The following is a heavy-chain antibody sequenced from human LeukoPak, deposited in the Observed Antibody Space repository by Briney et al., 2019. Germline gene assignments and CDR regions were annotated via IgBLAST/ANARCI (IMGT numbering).Heavy chain of an antibody. CDR2: INWNGGST. D-gene: IGHD3-16*01. V-gene: IGHV3-20*04. CDR3: ARGGGIPSRSMGDAFDI. Sequence: SGGSLRLPCAASGFTFDDYGMSWVRQAPGKGLEWVSGINWNGGSTGYADSVKGRFTISRDNAKNSLYLQMNSLRAEDTALYYCARGGGIPSRSMGDAFDIWGQGTMVTVSS. CDR1: GFTFDDYG. J-gene: IGHJ3*02.